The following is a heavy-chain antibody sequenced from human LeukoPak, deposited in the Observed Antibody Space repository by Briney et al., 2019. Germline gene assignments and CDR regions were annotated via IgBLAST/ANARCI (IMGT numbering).Heavy chain of an antibody. CDR1: EFTFDSYA. CDR2: ISYDGSNE. J-gene: IGHJ4*02. Sequence: PGGSLRLSCAASEFTFDSYAMHWVRQAPGKGLEWVAVISYDGSNEYYTDSVRGRFSISRDNSKNTLYLQMNGLSVEDTAVYYCARGSWFGELLPFDYWGQGTLVTVSS. D-gene: IGHD3-10*01. CDR3: ARGSWFGELLPFDY. V-gene: IGHV3-30-3*01.